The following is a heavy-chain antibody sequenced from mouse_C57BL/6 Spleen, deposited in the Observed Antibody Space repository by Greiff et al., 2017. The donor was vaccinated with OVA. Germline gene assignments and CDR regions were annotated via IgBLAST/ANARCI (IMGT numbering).Heavy chain of an antibody. V-gene: IGHV1-64*01. Sequence: QVQLQQPGAELVKPGASVKLSCKASGYTFTSYWMHWVKQRPGQGLEWIGMIHPNSGSTNYNEKFKSKATLTVDTSASTDYMQLSSLTSEDSAVYYCATGDYYGSSYGWFAYWGQGTLVTVSA. CDR1: GYTFTSYW. J-gene: IGHJ3*01. CDR3: ATGDYYGSSYGWFAY. CDR2: IHPNSGST. D-gene: IGHD1-1*01.